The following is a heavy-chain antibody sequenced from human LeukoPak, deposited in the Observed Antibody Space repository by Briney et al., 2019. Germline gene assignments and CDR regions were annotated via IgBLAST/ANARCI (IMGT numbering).Heavy chain of an antibody. J-gene: IGHJ4*02. CDR2: TYYRSNWIN. Sequence: SQTLSLTCAISGDSVFSSTAAWNWIRQSPSRGLERLGRTYYRSNWINEYAISVRGRIAINPDTSKNQFSLQLNSVTPEGTAVYFCARDDVGRRYDYWGQGIRVTVSS. D-gene: IGHD1-26*01. CDR1: GDSVFSSTAA. CDR3: ARDDVGRRYDY. V-gene: IGHV6-1*01.